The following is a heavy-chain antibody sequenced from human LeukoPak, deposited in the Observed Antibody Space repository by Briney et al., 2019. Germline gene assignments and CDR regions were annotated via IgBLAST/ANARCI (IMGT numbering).Heavy chain of an antibody. CDR3: ARPSVTGFGELFWFDY. J-gene: IGHJ4*02. D-gene: IGHD3-10*01. Sequence: ASVKVSCKASGYTFTSYGISWVRQAPGQGLEWMGWISAYNGNTNYAQKLQGRVTMTTDTSTSTAYMELRSLRSDDTAVYYCARPSVTGFGELFWFDYWGQGTLVTVSS. CDR2: ISAYNGNT. V-gene: IGHV1-18*01. CDR1: GYTFTSYG.